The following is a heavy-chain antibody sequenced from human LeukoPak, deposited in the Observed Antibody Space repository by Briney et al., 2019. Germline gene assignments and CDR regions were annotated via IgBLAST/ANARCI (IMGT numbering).Heavy chain of an antibody. CDR1: GYSFTSYW. J-gene: IGHJ4*02. D-gene: IGHD3-10*01. V-gene: IGHV5-51*01. CDR3: AGGDGSGSYSPGWVDY. Sequence: GESLKISCKGSGYSFTSYWIGWVRQMPGKGLEWMGIIYPGDSDTRYSPSFQGQVTISADRSISTAYLQWGSLKASDTAMYYCAGGDGSGSYSPGWVDYWGQGTLVTVSS. CDR2: IYPGDSDT.